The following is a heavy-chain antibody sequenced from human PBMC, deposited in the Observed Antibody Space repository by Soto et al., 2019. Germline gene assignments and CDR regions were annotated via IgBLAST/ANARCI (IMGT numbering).Heavy chain of an antibody. J-gene: IGHJ4*02. V-gene: IGHV1-69*01. CDR2: IIPIFETS. Sequence: QVQLVQSGAEVKKPGSSVKVSCKASGGTFDSHALTWVRQAPGQGLEWMGGIIPIFETSNYARKFQGRVTITADESTSTPFMELTSLTSVDTAVYYCARDRGWLQPKGSFDYWGQGTLVTVSS. CDR3: ARDRGWLQPKGSFDY. CDR1: GGTFDSHA. D-gene: IGHD5-12*01.